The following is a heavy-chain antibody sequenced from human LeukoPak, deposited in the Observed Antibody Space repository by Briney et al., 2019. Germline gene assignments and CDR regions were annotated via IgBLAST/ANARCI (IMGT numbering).Heavy chain of an antibody. Sequence: SETLSITCTVSSASVSSYYWSCVRQPPAGGLEWIGYISNSGSPSYNPSFKSRVTFSADTSKSHLSLMLNSVTPADTAVYFCARGGAGPLRDWGQGTLVTVSS. J-gene: IGHJ4*02. CDR2: ISNSGSP. CDR1: SASVSSYY. D-gene: IGHD3-16*01. V-gene: IGHV4-59*02. CDR3: ARGGAGPLRD.